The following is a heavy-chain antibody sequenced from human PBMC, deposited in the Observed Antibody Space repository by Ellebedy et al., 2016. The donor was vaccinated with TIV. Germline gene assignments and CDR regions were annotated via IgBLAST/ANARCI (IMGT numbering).Heavy chain of an antibody. V-gene: IGHV4-4*07. J-gene: IGHJ4*02. Sequence: MPSETLSLTCTVSGGSISGSYWSWIRQPAGKGLQWTGRMYSSVSFNYNPSLKSRVTMSIDTSKNQFSLKLSSVSAADTAFSYCARDGGGGELPDYWGQGTLVTVSS. CDR3: ARDGGGGELPDY. D-gene: IGHD1-26*01. CDR2: MYSSVSF. CDR1: GGSISGSY.